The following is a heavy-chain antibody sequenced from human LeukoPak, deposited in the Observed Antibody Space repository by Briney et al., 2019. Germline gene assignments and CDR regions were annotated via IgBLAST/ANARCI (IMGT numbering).Heavy chain of an antibody. V-gene: IGHV3-23*01. CDR1: GFTLSSYW. D-gene: IGHD6-19*01. J-gene: IGHJ4*01. CDR2: LSGSGITT. Sequence: GGSLRLSCAASGFTLSSYWMHWVRQAPGKGLEWVSTLSGSGITTYYAASVKGRFTISRDNSKNTLYLQMNSLRAEDTAVYYCAKGIYSSGWSYFDYWGHGTLVTVSS. CDR3: AKGIYSSGWSYFDY.